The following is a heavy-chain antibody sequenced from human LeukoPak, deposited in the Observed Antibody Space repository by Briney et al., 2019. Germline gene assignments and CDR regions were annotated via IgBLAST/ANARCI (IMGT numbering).Heavy chain of an antibody. CDR1: GGTFSSYA. V-gene: IGHV1-69*13. D-gene: IGHD3-3*01. J-gene: IGHJ6*03. CDR3: ARVQNNFWSGYSTYYYYYYMDV. Sequence: GASVRVSCKASGGTFSSYAISWVRQAPGQGLEWMGGIIPIFGTANYAQKFQGRVTITADESTSTAYMELSSLRSEDTAVYYCARVQNNFWSGYSTYYYYYYMDVWGKGNTVTVSS. CDR2: IIPIFGTA.